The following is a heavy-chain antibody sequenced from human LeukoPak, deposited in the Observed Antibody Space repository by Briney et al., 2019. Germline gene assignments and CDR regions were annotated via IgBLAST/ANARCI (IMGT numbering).Heavy chain of an antibody. CDR2: INPNSGGT. CDR3: ARRGRVYSGYDSYFDY. Sequence: ASVKVSCKASGYTFTGYYMRWVRQAPGQGLEWMGWINPNSGGTNYAQKFQGRVTMTRDTSISTAYMELSRLRSDDTAVYYCARRGRVYSGYDSYFDYWGQGTLVTVSS. CDR1: GYTFTGYY. D-gene: IGHD5-12*01. V-gene: IGHV1-2*02. J-gene: IGHJ4*02.